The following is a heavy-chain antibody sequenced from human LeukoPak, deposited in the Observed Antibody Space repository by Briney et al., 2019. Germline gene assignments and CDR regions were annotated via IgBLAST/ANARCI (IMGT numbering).Heavy chain of an antibody. D-gene: IGHD2-15*01. Sequence: PGGSLRLSCAASGFTFSSYAMSWVRQAPGKGLEWVSAISGSGGSTYYADSVKGRFTISRDNSKNTLYLQMNSLRAEDTAVYYCAKDPHPVAATPGSYFQHWGQGTLVTVSS. V-gene: IGHV3-23*01. J-gene: IGHJ1*01. CDR3: AKDPHPVAATPGSYFQH. CDR2: ISGSGGST. CDR1: GFTFSSYA.